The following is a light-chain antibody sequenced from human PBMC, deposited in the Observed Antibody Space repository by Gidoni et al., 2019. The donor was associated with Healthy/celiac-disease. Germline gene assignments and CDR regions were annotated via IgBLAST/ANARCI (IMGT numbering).Light chain of an antibody. CDR1: QDIRKD. V-gene: IGKV1-6*01. J-gene: IGKJ4*01. CDR2: AAS. Sequence: AIQMTQSPSSLSASVGDRVTITCRASQDIRKDLGWYQQKPGKAPKLLIYAASDLQSGVPSRFSGSGSGTDFTLAISSLQPEDFATYYCLQDYNYPLTFGGGTKVEIK. CDR3: LQDYNYPLT.